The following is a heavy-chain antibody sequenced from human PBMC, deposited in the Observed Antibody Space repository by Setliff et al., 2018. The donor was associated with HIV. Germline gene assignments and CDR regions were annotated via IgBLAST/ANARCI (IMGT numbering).Heavy chain of an antibody. J-gene: IGHJ4*02. CDR3: ARGLQYYDSGSYSEDY. D-gene: IGHD3-10*01. CDR1: GGSFSGYY. Sequence: SETLSLTCALYGGSFSGYYWSWIRQPPGKGLEWTGEINHSGSGNYNPSLTSRVTISLDTSKNQFSLKLSSVTAADTAVYYCARGLQYYDSGSYSEDYWGQGTRVTVSS. V-gene: IGHV4-34*01. CDR2: INHSGSG.